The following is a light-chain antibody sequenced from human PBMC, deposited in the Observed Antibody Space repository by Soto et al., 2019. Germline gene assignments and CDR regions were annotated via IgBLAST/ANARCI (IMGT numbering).Light chain of an antibody. CDR2: DAS. V-gene: IGKV1-5*01. Sequence: DIQMTQPPSSVSASVGDRVTITCRASHDISIWLAWYQQRPGKAPRLLIYDASSLESGVPSRFSGSGSGTEFTLTISSLQPDDFATYYCQQYNLYSTTFGQGTTGDIK. CDR1: HDISIW. J-gene: IGKJ1*01. CDR3: QQYNLYSTT.